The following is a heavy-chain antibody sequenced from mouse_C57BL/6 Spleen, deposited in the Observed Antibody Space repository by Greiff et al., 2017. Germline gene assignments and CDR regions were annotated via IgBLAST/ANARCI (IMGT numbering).Heavy chain of an antibody. CDR2: ISSGGSYT. V-gene: IGHV5-6*01. CDR3: ARHEAYPDY. J-gene: IGHJ2*01. Sequence: VQLKESGGDLVKPGGSLKLSCAASGFTFSSYGMSWVRQTPDKRLEWVATISSGGSYTYYPDSVKGRVTISRDNAKNTLYLQMSSLKSEDTAMYYCARHEAYPDYWGQGTTLTVSS. CDR1: GFTFSSYG. D-gene: IGHD2-10*01.